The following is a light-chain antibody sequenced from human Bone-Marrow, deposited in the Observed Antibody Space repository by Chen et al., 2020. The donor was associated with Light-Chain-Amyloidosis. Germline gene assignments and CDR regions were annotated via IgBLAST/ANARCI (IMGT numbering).Light chain of an antibody. CDR2: RDT. J-gene: IGLJ2*01. V-gene: IGLV3-25*03. CDR1: DLPTKY. Sequence: SSELTQPPSVSVSPAQTARITCSGDDLPTKYAYWYQQKPGHAPVLVIHRDTERPSGISERFSGSSSGTTATLTISGVQAEDEADYHCQSADSSGTYEVIFGGGTKLTVL. CDR3: QSADSSGTYEVI.